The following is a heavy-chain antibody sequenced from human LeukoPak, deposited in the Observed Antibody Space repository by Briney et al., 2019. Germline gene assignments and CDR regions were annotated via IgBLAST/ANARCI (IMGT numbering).Heavy chain of an antibody. CDR2: IYYSGST. D-gene: IGHD2-2*01. V-gene: IGHV4-39*01. CDR3: TRLSDIVVVPAGLDY. CDR1: GGSISSSSYY. J-gene: IGHJ4*02. Sequence: SETLSLTRTVSGGSISSSSYYWGWIRQPPGKGLEWIGSIYYSGSTYYNPSLKSRVTISVDTSKNQFSLKLSSVTAADTAVYYCTRLSDIVVVPAGLDYWGQGTLVTVSS.